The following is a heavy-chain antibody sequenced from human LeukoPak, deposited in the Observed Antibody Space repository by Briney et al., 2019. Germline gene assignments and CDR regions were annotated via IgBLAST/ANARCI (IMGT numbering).Heavy chain of an antibody. CDR3: ARDWYGIAAAGLVDY. Sequence: GRSLRLSCAASGFTFSSYGMHWVRQAPGKGLEWVAVIWYDGSNKYYADSVKGRFTISRDNSKNTLYLQMNSLRAEDTAVYYCARDWYGIAAAGLVDYWGQGTLVTVSS. J-gene: IGHJ4*02. CDR1: GFTFSSYG. CDR2: IWYDGSNK. V-gene: IGHV3-33*01. D-gene: IGHD6-13*01.